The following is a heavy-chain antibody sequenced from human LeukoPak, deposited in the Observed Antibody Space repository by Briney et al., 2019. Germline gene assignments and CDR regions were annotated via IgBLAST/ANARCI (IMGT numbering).Heavy chain of an antibody. CDR3: ASLSQYPSAWFDP. CDR2: INSDGSTT. D-gene: IGHD2/OR15-2a*01. V-gene: IGHV3-74*01. CDR1: GFNFNNYW. J-gene: IGHJ5*02. Sequence: GSLRLACAASGFNFNNYWMHWVRQTPGKGLEWVPRINSDGSTTTYADSVKGRFTISRDNTKNMLYLQMNSLTAEDTAMYYCASLSQYPSAWFDPWGQGTLVTVSS.